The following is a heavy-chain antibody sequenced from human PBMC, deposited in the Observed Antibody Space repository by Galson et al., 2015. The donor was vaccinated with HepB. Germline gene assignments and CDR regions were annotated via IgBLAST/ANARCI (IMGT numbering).Heavy chain of an antibody. CDR1: GYTFTTYW. J-gene: IGHJ5*02. CDR2: IYAGDSDT. D-gene: IGHD2-21*02. V-gene: IGHV5-51*03. CDR3: ARMRGDAHNWFDP. Sequence: QSGAEVKKPGESLKISCQASGYTFTTYWIGWVRQMPGKGLEWMGVIYAGDSDTPYNPSFEGQVTFSVDTSINTAYLHWTSLKASDTAMYYCARMRGDAHNWFDPWGQGTLVTVSS.